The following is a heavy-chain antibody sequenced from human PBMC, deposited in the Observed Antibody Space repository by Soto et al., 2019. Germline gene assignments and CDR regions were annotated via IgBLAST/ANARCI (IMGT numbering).Heavy chain of an antibody. J-gene: IGHJ4*02. Sequence: QVHLVQSGAEVKKPGASVKVSCKGSGYGFTTYGITWVRQAPGQGLEWMAWISGHNGNTNYAQKLQGRVTVTRDTSTSTAYMELRSLISDDTAVYYCARGRYGDYWGQGALVTVSS. CDR2: ISGHNGNT. D-gene: IGHD1-1*01. V-gene: IGHV1-18*01. CDR3: ARGRYGDY. CDR1: GYGFTTYG.